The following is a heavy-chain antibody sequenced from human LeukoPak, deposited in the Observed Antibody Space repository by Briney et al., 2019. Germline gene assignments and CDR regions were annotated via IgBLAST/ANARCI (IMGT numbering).Heavy chain of an antibody. J-gene: IGHJ4*02. D-gene: IGHD3-10*01. CDR1: GFTFSSYA. Sequence: PGGSLRLSCAASGFTFSSYAMSWVRQAPGKGLEWVSAISGSGGSTYYADSVKGRFTISRDDSTNTLYLQMNSLRAEDTAVYYCAKPLYYYNSYFFDYWGQGTLVTVSS. CDR2: ISGSGGST. V-gene: IGHV3-23*01. CDR3: AKPLYYYNSYFFDY.